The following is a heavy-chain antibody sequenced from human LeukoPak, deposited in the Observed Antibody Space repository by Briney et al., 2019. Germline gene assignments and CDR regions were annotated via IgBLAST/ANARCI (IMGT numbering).Heavy chain of an antibody. CDR2: IYYSGST. V-gene: IGHV4-59*08. J-gene: IGHJ4*02. CDR1: GGSISSYY. CDR3: ARSPDWDPFDY. Sequence: SETLSLTCTVSGGSISSYYWSWIRQPPGKGLEWIGYIYYSGSTNYNPSLKSRVTISLDTSKNQFSLKLRSVTAADTAVYYCARSPDWDPFDYWGQGILVTVSS. D-gene: IGHD3-9*01.